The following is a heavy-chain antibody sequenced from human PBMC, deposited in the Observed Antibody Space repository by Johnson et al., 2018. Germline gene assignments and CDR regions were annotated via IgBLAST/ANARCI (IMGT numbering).Heavy chain of an antibody. CDR1: GFTFSSYG. J-gene: IGHJ3*02. CDR2: ISYDGSNK. CDR3: AKDQGSGWEAGAFDI. Sequence: QLVESGGGVVQPGRSLRLSCAASGFTFSSYGMHWVRQAPGKGLEWVAVISYDGSNKYYADSVKGRFTISRDNSRNTLYLQMNSLRTEEKAVYFCAKDQGSGWEAGAFDIWGQGTMVTVSS. D-gene: IGHD6-19*01. V-gene: IGHV3-30*18.